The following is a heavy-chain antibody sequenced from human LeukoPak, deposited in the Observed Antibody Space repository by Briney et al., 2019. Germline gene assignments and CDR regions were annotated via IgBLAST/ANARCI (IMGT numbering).Heavy chain of an antibody. CDR2: IYYSGST. V-gene: IGHV4-59*01. Sequence: PSETLSLTCTVSGGSISSYYWSWIRQPPGKGLEWIGYIYYSGSTNYNPSLKSRVTISVDTSKNQFSLKLSSVTAADTAVYYCARDRAIDPYPADYWGQGTLVTVSS. J-gene: IGHJ4*02. CDR1: GGSISSYY. D-gene: IGHD2-2*02. CDR3: ARDRAIDPYPADY.